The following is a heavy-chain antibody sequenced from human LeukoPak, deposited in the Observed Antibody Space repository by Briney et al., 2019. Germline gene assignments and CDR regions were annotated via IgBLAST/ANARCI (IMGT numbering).Heavy chain of an antibody. J-gene: IGHJ4*02. CDR2: INHSGST. CDR1: GGSFSGYY. V-gene: IGHV4-34*01. Sequence: SETLSLTCAVYGGSFSGYYWSWICQPPGKGLEWIGEINHSGSTNYNPSLKSRVTISVDTSKNQFSLKLSSVTAADTAVYYCARLPETTVVTPGFDYWGQGTLVTVSS. CDR3: ARLPETTVVTPGFDY. D-gene: IGHD4-23*01.